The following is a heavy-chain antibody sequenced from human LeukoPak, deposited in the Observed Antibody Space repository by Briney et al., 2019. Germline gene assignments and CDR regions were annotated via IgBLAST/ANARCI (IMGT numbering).Heavy chain of an antibody. Sequence: ASVKVSCKASGYTFTGYYMHWVRQAPGQGLEWMGWINPNSGGTNYAQKFQGRVTMTRDTSISTAYMELSSLRSEDPAVYSCATYCGGACPFDYWGQGTLVTVSS. J-gene: IGHJ4*02. CDR3: ATYCGGACPFDY. CDR2: INPNSGGT. V-gene: IGHV1-2*02. CDR1: GYTFTGYY. D-gene: IGHD2-21*02.